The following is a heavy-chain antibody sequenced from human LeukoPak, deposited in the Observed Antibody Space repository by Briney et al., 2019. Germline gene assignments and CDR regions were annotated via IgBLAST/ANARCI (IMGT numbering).Heavy chain of an antibody. D-gene: IGHD1-26*01. Sequence: GGSLVLSCAASGFTFSSYAMHWVRQAPGKGLEYVSAITSNGDKTYYGNSVKGRFTISRDNSKNTLYLQMGSLSIEDVAVYYCARGGATTLFDYWGQGTLATVSS. CDR2: ITSNGDKT. CDR1: GFTFSSYA. J-gene: IGHJ4*02. V-gene: IGHV3-64*01. CDR3: ARGGATTLFDY.